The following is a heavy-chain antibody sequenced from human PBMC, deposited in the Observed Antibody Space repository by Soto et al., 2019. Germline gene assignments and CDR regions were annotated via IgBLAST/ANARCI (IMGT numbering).Heavy chain of an antibody. CDR3: ARAAHPIVVVPAAIDY. Sequence: EVQLMESGGGLVQPGGSLRLSCAASGFTFSTYWIHWVRQAPGKGLVWVSRINSDGSSTSYADSVKGRFTISRDNAKNTVYLQMNSLRAEDTAVYYCARAAHPIVVVPAAIDYWGQGTLVTVSS. V-gene: IGHV3-74*01. CDR1: GFTFSTYW. CDR2: INSDGSST. J-gene: IGHJ4*02. D-gene: IGHD2-2*01.